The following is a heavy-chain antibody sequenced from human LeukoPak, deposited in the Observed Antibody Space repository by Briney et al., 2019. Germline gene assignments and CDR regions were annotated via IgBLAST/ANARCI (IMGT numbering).Heavy chain of an antibody. V-gene: IGHV4-4*07. CDR2: IYTSGST. CDR1: GGSISSYY. D-gene: IGHD6-13*01. Sequence: SETLSLTCTVSGGSISSYYWSWIRQPAGKGLEWIGRIYTSGSTNYNPSLKSRVTMSVDTSKNQFSLKLSSVTAADTAVYYCARGGSSWYWGWFDPWGQGTLVTVSS. CDR3: ARGGSSWYWGWFDP. J-gene: IGHJ5*02.